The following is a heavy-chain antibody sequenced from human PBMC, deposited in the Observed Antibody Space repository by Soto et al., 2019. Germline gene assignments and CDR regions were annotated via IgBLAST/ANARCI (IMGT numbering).Heavy chain of an antibody. Sequence: SVKVSCKASGFTFTSSGVQWVRQARGQRLEWMGWIVVGSGNTNYAQKFQERITITRDMSTSTAYMELSSLRSVDTAVYYCATPRLGWDLPLNWRSAFDIWGQGTMVTVSS. CDR3: ATPRLGWDLPLNWRSAFDI. V-gene: IGHV1-58*01. CDR2: IVVGSGNT. CDR1: GFTFTSSG. D-gene: IGHD1-26*01. J-gene: IGHJ3*02.